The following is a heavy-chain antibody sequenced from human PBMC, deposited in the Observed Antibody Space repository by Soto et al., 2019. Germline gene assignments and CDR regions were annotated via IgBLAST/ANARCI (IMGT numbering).Heavy chain of an antibody. Sequence: PSETLSLTCTASGGSSSNYYWSWIRQPAGKGLEWIGRIYTGWSTINNPSLKSRVTMSTATSKNQFSLRLTSVTAADTAVYYCARASVGPPGGGSWIMPFDYWGQGALVTVSS. CDR2: IYTGWST. J-gene: IGHJ4*02. D-gene: IGHD2-15*01. V-gene: IGHV4-4*07. CDR1: GGSSSNYY. CDR3: ARASVGPPGGGSWIMPFDY.